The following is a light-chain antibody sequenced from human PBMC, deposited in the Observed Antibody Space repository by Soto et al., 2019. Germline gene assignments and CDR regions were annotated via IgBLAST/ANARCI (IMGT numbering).Light chain of an antibody. Sequence: DIVMTQSPATLSVSPGERTTLSCRASQNIKSNLAGYQQKPGQAPRLLIYGPSSRATGIPARFSGSGSGTEFTLTISSLQSEDLAVYYCQQYNNWPLTFGGGTKLEIK. CDR1: QNIKSN. CDR2: GPS. CDR3: QQYNNWPLT. J-gene: IGKJ4*01. V-gene: IGKV3-15*01.